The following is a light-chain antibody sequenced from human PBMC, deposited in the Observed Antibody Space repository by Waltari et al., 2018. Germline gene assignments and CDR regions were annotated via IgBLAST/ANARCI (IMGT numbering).Light chain of an antibody. Sequence: DIQMTQSPSSLSASVGDRVTITCRASQGITNDLAWYKQKPGETPKVLIYEASSLQSGIPSRFSGSGSGTDFTLTISSLQSEDFATYYCQHYYSIPYSFGQGTKVEIK. CDR3: QHYYSIPYS. V-gene: IGKV1-NL1*01. CDR2: EAS. J-gene: IGKJ2*03. CDR1: QGITND.